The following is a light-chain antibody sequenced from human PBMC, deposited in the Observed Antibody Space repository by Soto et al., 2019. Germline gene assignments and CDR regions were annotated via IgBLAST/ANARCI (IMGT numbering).Light chain of an antibody. V-gene: IGKV1-6*01. CDR2: AAS. J-gene: IGKJ1*01. Sequence: IQMTQSPSSLSASVGDRVTITCRASQGIRNDLGWYQQKPGKAPKLLIHAASSLESGVPSRFSGSGSGTDFTFTLSSLQPEDFATYYCLQDSSYPWTFGQGTKVEI. CDR1: QGIRND. CDR3: LQDSSYPWT.